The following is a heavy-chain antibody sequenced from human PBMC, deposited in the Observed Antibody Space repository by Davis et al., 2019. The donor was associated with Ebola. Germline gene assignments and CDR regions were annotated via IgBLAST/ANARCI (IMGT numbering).Heavy chain of an antibody. D-gene: IGHD3-16*01. V-gene: IGHV4-34*01. Sequence: MPSETLSLTCAVYRGSFIGYYWSWIRQPPGKGLEWIWEINHSGRTNYNPSLKSRVTISVDTSKNHFSLKLSSVTAADTAVYYCARGIGGAVGWFDPWGQGTLVTVSS. J-gene: IGHJ5*02. CDR2: INHSGRT. CDR3: ARGIGGAVGWFDP. CDR1: RGSFIGYY.